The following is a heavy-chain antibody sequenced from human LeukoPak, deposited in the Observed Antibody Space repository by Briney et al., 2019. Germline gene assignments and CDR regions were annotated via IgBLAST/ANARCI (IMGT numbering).Heavy chain of an antibody. J-gene: IGHJ4*02. CDR1: GGSFSGYY. CDR2: INHSGST. D-gene: IGHD4-17*01. V-gene: IGHV4-34*01. CDR3: ARDLGLRILDS. Sequence: SETLSLTCAVYGGSFSGYYWSWIRQPPGKGLEWIGEINHSGSTNYNPSPKSRVTISVDTSKNQFSLELSSVTAADTAVYYCARDLGLRILDSWGQGTLVTVSS.